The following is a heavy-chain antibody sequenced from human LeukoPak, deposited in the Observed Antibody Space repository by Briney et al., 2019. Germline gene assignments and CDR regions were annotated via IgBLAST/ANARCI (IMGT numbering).Heavy chain of an antibody. Sequence: SETLSLTCTVSGGSISSGDYYWSWIRQPPGKGLEWIGYIYYSGSTYYNPSLKSRVTISVDTSKNQFSLKLSSVTAADTAMYYCARGVYDFWSGYYSPLHGFDYWGQGTLVTVSS. CDR3: ARGVYDFWSGYYSPLHGFDY. CDR1: GGSISSGDYY. V-gene: IGHV4-30-4*01. J-gene: IGHJ4*02. D-gene: IGHD3-3*01. CDR2: IYYSGST.